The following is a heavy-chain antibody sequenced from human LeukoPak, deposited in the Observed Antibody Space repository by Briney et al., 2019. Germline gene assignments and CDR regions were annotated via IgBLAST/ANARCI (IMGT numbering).Heavy chain of an antibody. CDR2: ISSGGTKI. D-gene: IGHD6-13*01. J-gene: IGHJ4*02. V-gene: IGHV3-21*01. Sequence: SGGSLRLSCEASGFIFSSYSINWVHQAPGKGLEWVSSISSGGTKIYYADSVKGRFTISRDDVKKSVYLQMNSLRVEDTAVYYCARDFLAAGDYWGQGTQVTVSS. CDR3: ARDFLAAGDY. CDR1: GFIFSSYS.